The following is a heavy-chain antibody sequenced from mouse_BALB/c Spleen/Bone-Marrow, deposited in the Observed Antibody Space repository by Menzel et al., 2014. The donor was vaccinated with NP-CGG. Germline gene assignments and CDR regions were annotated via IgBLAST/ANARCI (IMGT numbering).Heavy chain of an antibody. Sequence: QVQLKDSGAELVRPGSSVKISCKASGYAFSSYRMNWVKQRPGQGLEWIGQIYPGDGDTNYIGKFKGKATLTADKSSSTAYMQLSSLTSEDSAVYFCARYYRNDYFALDYWGQGTSITVSS. J-gene: IGHJ4*01. D-gene: IGHD2-14*01. CDR3: ARYYRNDYFALDY. CDR1: GYAFSSYR. V-gene: IGHV1-80*01. CDR2: IYPGDGDT.